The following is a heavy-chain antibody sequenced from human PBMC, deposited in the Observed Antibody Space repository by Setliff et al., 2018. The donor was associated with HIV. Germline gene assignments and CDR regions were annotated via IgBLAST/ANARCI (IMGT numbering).Heavy chain of an antibody. V-gene: IGHV3-30-3*01. J-gene: IGHJ6*02. CDR3: ARGASCGGDCYGPYFYYSGMDV. D-gene: IGHD2-21*02. CDR2: ISYDGSNK. Sequence: GGSLRLSCAASGFTFSSYAMHWVRQAPGKGLEWVVVISYDGSNKYYADSVKGRFTISRDNSKNTLNLQMNSLRTEDTAVYYCARGASCGGDCYGPYFYYSGMDVWGQGTTVTVSS. CDR1: GFTFSSYA.